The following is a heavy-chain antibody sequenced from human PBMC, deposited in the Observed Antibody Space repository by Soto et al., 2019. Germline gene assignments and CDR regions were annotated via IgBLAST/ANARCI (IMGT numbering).Heavy chain of an antibody. CDR3: ARDRPFPRRDGYRSYGMDV. CDR2: IYYSGNT. D-gene: IGHD5-12*01. Sequence: PSETLSLTCSVSGGSISSGYYYWSWIRQPPGKGLEWIGNIYYSGNTYYNPSLKSRLIISIDTSKNQFSLKVGSVTAADTAVYYCARDRPFPRRDGYRSYGMDVWGQGTTVTVSS. CDR1: GGSISSGYYY. V-gene: IGHV4-30-4*01. J-gene: IGHJ6*02.